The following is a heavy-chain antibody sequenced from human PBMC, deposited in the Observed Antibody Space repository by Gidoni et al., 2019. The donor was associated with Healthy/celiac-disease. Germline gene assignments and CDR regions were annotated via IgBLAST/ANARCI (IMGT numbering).Heavy chain of an antibody. CDR3: ARGRGRGHYYYHYYMDV. Sequence: QVQLQQWGAGLLRPSETLSLTCDVYGGSFSGYSWSWIRQPPGKGLEWIGEINHSGSTSYNPSLKSRVSISVDTSTNQFSLKLSSVTAADTAVYYCARGRGRGHYYYHYYMDVWGKGTTVTVSS. V-gene: IGHV4-34*01. CDR1: GGSFSGYS. J-gene: IGHJ6*03. CDR2: INHSGST. D-gene: IGHD3-10*01.